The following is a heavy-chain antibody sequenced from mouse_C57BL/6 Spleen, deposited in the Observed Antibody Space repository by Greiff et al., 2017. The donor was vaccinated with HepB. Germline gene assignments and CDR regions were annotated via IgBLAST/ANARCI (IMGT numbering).Heavy chain of an antibody. CDR1: GYSITSGYY. CDR3: AREKFITLDY. CDR2: ISYDGSN. D-gene: IGHD1-1*01. J-gene: IGHJ2*01. V-gene: IGHV3-6*01. Sequence: EVQLVESGPGLVKPSQSLSLTCSVTGYSITSGYYWNWIRQFPGNKLEWMGYISYDGSNNYNPSLKNRISITRDTSKNQFFLKLNSVTTEDTATYYCAREKFITLDYWGQGTTLTVSS.